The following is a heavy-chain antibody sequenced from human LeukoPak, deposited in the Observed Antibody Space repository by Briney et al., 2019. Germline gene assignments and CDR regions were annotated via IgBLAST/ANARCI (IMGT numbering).Heavy chain of an antibody. J-gene: IGHJ4*02. CDR2: ISSSGSTI. CDR3: ARRSGSYYNFDY. CDR1: GFTFSDYY. V-gene: IGHV3-11*04. D-gene: IGHD1-26*01. Sequence: GGSLRLSCAASGFTFSDYYMHWIRQAPGKGLEWVSYISSSGSTIYYADSAKGRFTISRDNAKNSLYLQMNSLRAEDTAVYYCARRSGSYYNFDYWGQGTLVTVSS.